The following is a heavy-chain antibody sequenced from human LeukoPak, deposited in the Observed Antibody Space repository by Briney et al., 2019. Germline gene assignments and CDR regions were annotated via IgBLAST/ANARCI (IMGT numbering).Heavy chain of an antibody. D-gene: IGHD3-10*01. Sequence: ASVKVSCKASGYTFTSYAMHWVRQAPGQRLEWMGWFNAGNGNTKYSQKFQGRVTITRDTSASTAYMDLSSLRSEDTAVYYCARDQSDNYYGSSQDAFDIWGQGTMVTVSS. J-gene: IGHJ3*02. CDR3: ARDQSDNYYGSSQDAFDI. V-gene: IGHV1-3*01. CDR2: FNAGNGNT. CDR1: GYTFTSYA.